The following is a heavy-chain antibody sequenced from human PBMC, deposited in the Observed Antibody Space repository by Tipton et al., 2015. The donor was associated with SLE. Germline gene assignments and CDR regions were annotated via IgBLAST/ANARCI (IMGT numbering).Heavy chain of an antibody. CDR2: INHSGST. CDR3: ARGRGSSSSGHY. D-gene: IGHD6-6*01. CDR1: GGSFSGYY. V-gene: IGHV4-34*01. Sequence: LRLSCAVYGGSFSGYYWSWIRQPPGRGLEWIGEINHSGSTNYNPSLKSRVTISVDTSKNQFSLKLSSVTAADTAVYYCARGRGSSSSGHYWGQGTLVTVSS. J-gene: IGHJ4*02.